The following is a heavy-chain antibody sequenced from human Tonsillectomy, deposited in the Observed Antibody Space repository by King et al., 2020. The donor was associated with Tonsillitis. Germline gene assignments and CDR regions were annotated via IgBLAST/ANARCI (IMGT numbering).Heavy chain of an antibody. V-gene: IGHV3-33*08. CDR3: ASSAGTFSNYHYMDV. Sequence: VQLVESGGGVVQPGRSLRLSCAASGFTFSSYGMHWVRQAPGKGLEWVAVIWYDGSNKYYADSVKGRCTISRDNSKNTLYLQMNSLRAEDTAVYYCASSAGTFSNYHYMDVWGNGTTVTVSS. CDR2: IWYDGSNK. D-gene: IGHD6-13*01. CDR1: GFTFSSYG. J-gene: IGHJ6*03.